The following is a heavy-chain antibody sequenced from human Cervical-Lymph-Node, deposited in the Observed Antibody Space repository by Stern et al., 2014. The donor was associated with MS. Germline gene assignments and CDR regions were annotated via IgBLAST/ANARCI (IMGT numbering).Heavy chain of an antibody. Sequence: VQLVESGAEVKKPGSSVKVSCKASGDTFSSYAINWVRQVPGQGLEWMGGITTVFGTTNYAQKFQGRVTITADKSTNTAYMELMTLRSEDTAVYYCARGGGLVGYFDYWGQGTLVSVSS. CDR1: GDTFSSYA. J-gene: IGHJ4*02. CDR2: ITTVFGTT. CDR3: ARGGGLVGYFDY. D-gene: IGHD1-26*01. V-gene: IGHV1-69*06.